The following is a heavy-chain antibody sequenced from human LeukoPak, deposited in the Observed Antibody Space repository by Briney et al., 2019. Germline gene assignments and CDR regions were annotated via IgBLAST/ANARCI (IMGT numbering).Heavy chain of an antibody. J-gene: IGHJ4*02. D-gene: IGHD3-22*01. CDR3: ARVMRGNYYDSSGYYYADY. V-gene: IGHV1-46*01. CDR1: GYTFTSNY. Sequence: ASVKVSCKAFGYTFTSNYMHWVRQAPGQGPEWMGVISPSGGSTTYAQKLQGRVTMTTDTSTSTAYMELRSLRSDDTAVYYCARVMRGNYYDSSGYYYADYWGQGTLVTVSS. CDR2: ISPSGGST.